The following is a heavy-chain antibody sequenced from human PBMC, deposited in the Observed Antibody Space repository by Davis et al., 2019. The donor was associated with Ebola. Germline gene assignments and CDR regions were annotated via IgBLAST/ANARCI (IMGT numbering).Heavy chain of an antibody. CDR1: AGSISSSY. Sequence: MPSETLSLTCTVSAGSISSSYWSWIRQPAGKGLEWIGYGHYTGSTSYNPSLESRVTISVDTSKNQFSLKVSSVTAADTAVYYCARDGHRSDSSNFFNYWGQGALVTVSS. CDR2: GHYTGST. J-gene: IGHJ4*02. D-gene: IGHD6-6*01. V-gene: IGHV4-59*01. CDR3: ARDGHRSDSSNFFNY.